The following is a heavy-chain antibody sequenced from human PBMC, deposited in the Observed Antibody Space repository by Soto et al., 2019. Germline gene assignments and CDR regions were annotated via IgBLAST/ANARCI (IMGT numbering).Heavy chain of an antibody. CDR1: GYTFTSYG. D-gene: IGHD3-22*01. J-gene: IGHJ3*02. Sequence: ASVKVSCKASGYTFTSYGISWVRQAPGQGLEWMGWISAYNGNTNYAQKLQDRVTMTTDTSTSTAYMELRSLRSDDTAVYYCSRDDYDSSGYEDYAFDIWGQGTMVTVSS. CDR2: ISAYNGNT. V-gene: IGHV1-18*01. CDR3: SRDDYDSSGYEDYAFDI.